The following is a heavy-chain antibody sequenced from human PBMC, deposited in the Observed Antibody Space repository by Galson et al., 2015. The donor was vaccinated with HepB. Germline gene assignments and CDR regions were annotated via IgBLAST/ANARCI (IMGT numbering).Heavy chain of an antibody. D-gene: IGHD3-3*01. Sequence: SVKVSCKASGYTFTSYGISWVRQAPGQGLEWMGWISAYNDNTNYAQKLQGRVTMTTDTSTSTAYMELRSLRSDDTAVYYCAKDGETYYDFWSGYYTPSYYYYYGMDVWGQGTTVTVSS. J-gene: IGHJ6*02. CDR1: GYTFTSYG. CDR3: AKDGETYYDFWSGYYTPSYYYYYGMDV. CDR2: ISAYNDNT. V-gene: IGHV1-18*01.